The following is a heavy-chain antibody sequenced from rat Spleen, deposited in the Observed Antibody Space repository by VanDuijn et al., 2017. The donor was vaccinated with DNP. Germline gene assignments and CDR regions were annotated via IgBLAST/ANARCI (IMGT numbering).Heavy chain of an antibody. Sequence: EVQLVESGGGLVQPGRSLKLSCTASGFTFSANWLNWIRQAPGEGLEWVASITPNGGTTYYPDTLKGRFVISKDNAKNTGYLQMNKLGSEDTAIYYCAKGPNYGGYSDYFDYWGQGVMVTVSS. CDR3: AKGPNYGGYSDYFDY. CDR1: GFTFSANW. V-gene: IGHV5-35*01. CDR2: ITPNGGTT. J-gene: IGHJ2*01. D-gene: IGHD1-11*01.